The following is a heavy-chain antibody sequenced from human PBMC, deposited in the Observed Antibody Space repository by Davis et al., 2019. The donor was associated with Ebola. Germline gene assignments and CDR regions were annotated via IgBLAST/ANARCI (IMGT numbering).Heavy chain of an antibody. CDR1: GGSITSAGYS. CDR3: ARVSGYSYGYYYFDY. J-gene: IGHJ4*02. D-gene: IGHD5-18*01. CDR2: IYHSGST. V-gene: IGHV4-30-2*01. Sequence: MPSETLSLTCAVSGGSITSAGYSWSWIRQPPGKGLEWIGYIYHSGSTYYNPSLKSRVTISVDRSKNQFSLKLSSVTAADTAMYYCARVSGYSYGYYYFDYWGQGTLVTVSS.